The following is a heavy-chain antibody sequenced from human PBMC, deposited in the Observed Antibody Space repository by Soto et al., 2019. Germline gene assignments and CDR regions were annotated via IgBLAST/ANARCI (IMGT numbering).Heavy chain of an antibody. J-gene: IGHJ4*02. V-gene: IGHV3-30*18. CDR1: GFTFSSYG. CDR2: ISYDGSNT. Sequence: QVQLVESGGGVVQPGRSLRISCAASGFTFSSYGMHWVRQAPGKGLEWVAIISYDGSNTYYADSVKGRFTISRDNSKNTLYLQMNSLRAEDTSVYYCAKEGGLSGSYYISSSDYFDYWGPGTLVTVSS. D-gene: IGHD1-26*01. CDR3: AKEGGLSGSYYISSSDYFDY.